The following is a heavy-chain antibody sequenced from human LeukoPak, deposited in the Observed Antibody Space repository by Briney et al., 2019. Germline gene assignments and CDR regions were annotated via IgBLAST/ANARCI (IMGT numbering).Heavy chain of an antibody. CDR3: AYGIFGVVRS. CDR2: INHSGST. D-gene: IGHD3-3*01. V-gene: IGHV4-34*01. CDR1: GGSFSGCY. J-gene: IGHJ4*02. Sequence: SDPLSLTCAVDGGSFSGCYWSGRRQPRGKGLEWLGEINHSGSTNYNPSLKSRVTISVDQSKNQFSLTMSSVTAADTAVYYCAYGIFGVVRSWGQGTLVTVSS.